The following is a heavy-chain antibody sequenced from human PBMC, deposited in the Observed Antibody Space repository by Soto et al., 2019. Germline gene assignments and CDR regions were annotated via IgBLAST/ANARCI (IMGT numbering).Heavy chain of an antibody. V-gene: IGHV4-34*09. CDR1: GGSFSGYS. D-gene: IGHD2-2*01. Sequence: SETLSLTCAVHGGSFSGYSWTWIRQSPGKGLEWIGQINGGGSAIYHPSLKSRVTISVDTSKDQFSLKLSSVTAADTAVYYCAVSRDGYSMDVWGQGTTVTVSS. CDR3: AVSRDGYSMDV. J-gene: IGHJ6*02. CDR2: INGGGSA.